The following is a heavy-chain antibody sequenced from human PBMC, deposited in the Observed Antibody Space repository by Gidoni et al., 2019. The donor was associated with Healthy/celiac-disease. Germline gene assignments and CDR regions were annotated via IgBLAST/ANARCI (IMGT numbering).Heavy chain of an antibody. V-gene: IGHV3-9*01. Sequence: EVQLVESGGGLVQPGRSLRLSWAASGFTFDDYAMHWVRQAPGKGLEWVSGIRWNSGSIGYADSVKGRFTISRDNAKNSLYLQMNSLRAEDTALYYCAKVVIRGVDAFDIWGQGTMVTVSS. CDR2: IRWNSGSI. CDR3: AKVVIRGVDAFDI. D-gene: IGHD3-22*01. J-gene: IGHJ3*02. CDR1: GFTFDDYA.